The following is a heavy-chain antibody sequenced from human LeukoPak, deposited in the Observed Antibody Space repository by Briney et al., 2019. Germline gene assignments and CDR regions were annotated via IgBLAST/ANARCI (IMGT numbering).Heavy chain of an antibody. CDR2: IYPGDSDT. J-gene: IGHJ4*02. D-gene: IGHD3-10*01. V-gene: IGHV5-51*01. CDR3: ARHGAGLDS. Sequence: NRGESLKISCKDSGYSFNSNWIAWVRQMPGKGLEWMGIIYPGDSDTKYSPPFQGQVTISADKSISTAYLQWSSLKASDTAIYYCARHGAGLDSWGQGTLVTVSS. CDR1: GYSFNSNW.